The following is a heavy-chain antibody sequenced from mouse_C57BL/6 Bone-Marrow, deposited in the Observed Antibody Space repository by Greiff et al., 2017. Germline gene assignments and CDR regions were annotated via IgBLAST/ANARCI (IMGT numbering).Heavy chain of an antibody. CDR1: GYAFTNSL. D-gene: IGHD1-1*01. CDR3: ARWGGSSPFDY. V-gene: IGHV1-54*01. CDR2: INPGSGGT. Sequence: QVQLQQSGAELVRPGTSVKVSCKASGYAFTNSLIEWVKPRPGQGLEWIGVINPGSGGTNYNEKFKGKATLTADKSSSTAYMQLSSLTSEDSAVYFCARWGGSSPFDYWGQGTTLTVSS. J-gene: IGHJ2*01.